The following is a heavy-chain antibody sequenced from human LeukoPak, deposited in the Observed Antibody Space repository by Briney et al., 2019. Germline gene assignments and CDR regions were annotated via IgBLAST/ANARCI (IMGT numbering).Heavy chain of an antibody. CDR1: GGSISSYY. CDR3: ARECYDFWSGYCHFDY. CDR2: IYTSGST. Sequence: PSETLSLTCTVSGGSISSYYWSWIRQPAGKGLEWIGRIYTSGSTSYNPSLKSRVTMSVDTSKNQFSLKLSSVTAADTAVYYCARECYDFWSGYCHFDYWGQGTLVTVSS. V-gene: IGHV4-4*07. J-gene: IGHJ4*02. D-gene: IGHD3-3*01.